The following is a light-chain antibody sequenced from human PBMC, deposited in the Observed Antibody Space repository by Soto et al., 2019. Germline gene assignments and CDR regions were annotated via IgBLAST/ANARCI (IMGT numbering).Light chain of an antibody. V-gene: IGKV3-20*01. CDR1: QSLSSNY. Sequence: EIVLTQSPVALSLSPAERATLSCMASQSLSSNYLAWYQQRPGQAPRLLIYGASTRATGIPDRFSGSGSGTDFTLTISRLEPEDFAVYYCQEHGSSPRTFGQGTKVDIK. CDR2: GAS. J-gene: IGKJ1*01. CDR3: QEHGSSPRT.